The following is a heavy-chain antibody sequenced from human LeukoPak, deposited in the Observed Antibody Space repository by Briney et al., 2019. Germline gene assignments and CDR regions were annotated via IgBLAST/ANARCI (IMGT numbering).Heavy chain of an antibody. D-gene: IGHD5/OR15-5a*01. J-gene: IGHJ4*02. CDR2: IKGDGSST. Sequence: PGGSLRLSCAASGFTFNDYWMHWVRQAPGKGLVWVSRIKGDGSSTTYADSVKGRFTISRDNSKNTLYLQMNTLRAEDTAVYYCARAPVSASYYFDYWGQGTLVTVSS. CDR3: ARAPVSASYYFDY. CDR1: GFTFNDYW. V-gene: IGHV3-74*01.